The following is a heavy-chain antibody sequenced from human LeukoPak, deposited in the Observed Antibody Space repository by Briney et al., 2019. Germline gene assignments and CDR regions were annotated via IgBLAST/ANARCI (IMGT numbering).Heavy chain of an antibody. D-gene: IGHD5-24*01. J-gene: IGHJ4*02. V-gene: IGHV3-20*04. CDR2: INWHGGST. Sequence: GGSLRLSCAASGFTFDVYDMSWVRQAPGKGLEWVSNINWHGGSTTYADSVKGRFTISRDNAKNSLYLQMNSLRAEDTAVYYCARQREMTTIFSALGYWGQGTLVTVSS. CDR3: ARQREMTTIFSALGY. CDR1: GFTFDVYD.